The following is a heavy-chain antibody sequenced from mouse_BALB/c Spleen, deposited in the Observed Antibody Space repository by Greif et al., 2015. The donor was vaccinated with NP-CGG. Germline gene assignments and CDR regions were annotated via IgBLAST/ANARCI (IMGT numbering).Heavy chain of an antibody. CDR2: IYPGDGDT. V-gene: IGHV1-87*01. D-gene: IGHD1-1*01. Sequence: VQLQESGAELARPGASVKLPCKASGYTFTSYWTQWVKQRPGQGLEWIGAIYPGDGDTRYTQKFKGKATLTADKSSSPASMQLSSLASEDSAVYYCARRVYYYGSSDYYAMDYWGQGTSVTVSS. J-gene: IGHJ4*01. CDR1: GYTFTSYW. CDR3: ARRVYYYGSSDYYAMDY.